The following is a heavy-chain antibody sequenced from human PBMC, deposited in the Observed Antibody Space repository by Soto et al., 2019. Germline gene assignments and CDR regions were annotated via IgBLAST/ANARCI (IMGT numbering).Heavy chain of an antibody. Sequence: GSLRLSCAAPGFTFNNYWMHWVRQAPGKGLVWVSRINGDGSSTSYADSVKGRFTISRDNAKNTLYLQTNSLRVDDTAVFYCVRGLMGAEDYWGQGTLVTVSS. CDR2: INGDGSST. V-gene: IGHV3-74*01. J-gene: IGHJ4*02. CDR3: VRGLMGAEDY. D-gene: IGHD3-16*01. CDR1: GFTFNNYW.